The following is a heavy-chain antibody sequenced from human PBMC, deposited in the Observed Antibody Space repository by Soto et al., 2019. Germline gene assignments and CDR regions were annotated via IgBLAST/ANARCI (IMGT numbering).Heavy chain of an antibody. D-gene: IGHD6-19*01. CDR1: GFTFTSSA. CDR3: ARDAEAVAGSCCAFDI. Sequence: ASVKVSCKASGFTFTSSAVQWVRQARGQRLEWIGWIVVGSGNTNYAQKFQERVTITRDMSTSTAYMELSSLRSEDTAVYYCARDAEAVAGSCCAFDIWGQGTMVTVSS. CDR2: IVVGSGNT. J-gene: IGHJ3*02. V-gene: IGHV1-58*01.